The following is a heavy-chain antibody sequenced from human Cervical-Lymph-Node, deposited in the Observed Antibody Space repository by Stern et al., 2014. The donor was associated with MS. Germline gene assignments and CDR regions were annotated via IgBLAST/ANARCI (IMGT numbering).Heavy chain of an antibody. D-gene: IGHD1-14*01. CDR2: IYPGDFET. V-gene: IGHV5-51*01. CDR3: ARQTTAWASDV. Sequence: EMHLVESGAELIRPGESLKISCKGSGYTFSIYWIAWARQMPGKGLEWIGIIYPGDFETRYSPSFQGQVTMSADKSTSTTYLQWSSLNASDTAMYFCARQTTAWASDVWGQGTLVTVSS. CDR1: GYTFSIYW. J-gene: IGHJ4*02.